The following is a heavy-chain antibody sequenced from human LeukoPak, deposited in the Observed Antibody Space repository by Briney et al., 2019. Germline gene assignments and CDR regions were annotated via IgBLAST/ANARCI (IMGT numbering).Heavy chain of an antibody. CDR3: ARDRRGGYGSPKDY. V-gene: IGHV3-30-3*01. CDR2: ISYDGSNK. J-gene: IGHJ4*02. CDR1: GFTFSSYA. Sequence: PGGSLRLSCAASGFTFSSYAMHWVRQAPGKGLEWVAVISYDGSNKYYADSVKGRFTISRDNSKNTLYLQMNSLRAEDTAVYYCARDRRGGYGSPKDYWGQGTLVTVSS. D-gene: IGHD5-24*01.